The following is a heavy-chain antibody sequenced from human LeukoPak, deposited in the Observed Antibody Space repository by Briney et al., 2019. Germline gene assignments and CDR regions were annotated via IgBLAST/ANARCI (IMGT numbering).Heavy chain of an antibody. V-gene: IGHV3-7*01. D-gene: IGHD3-10*01. Sequence: GGSLRLSCAASGFTFSIHAMSWVRQAPGKGLEWVANIKQDGTEKYYVDSVKGRFTISRDNAKNSLYLQMNSLRAEDTAVYYCARERGSGSYHPFDPWGQGTLATVSS. J-gene: IGHJ5*02. CDR3: ARERGSGSYHPFDP. CDR1: GFTFSIHA. CDR2: IKQDGTEK.